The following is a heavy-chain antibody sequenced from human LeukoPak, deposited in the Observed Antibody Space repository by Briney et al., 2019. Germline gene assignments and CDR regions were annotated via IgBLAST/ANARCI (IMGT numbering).Heavy chain of an antibody. D-gene: IGHD3-9*01. CDR3: ARVKDVNDDIMFHH. CDR2: IKQDGSQK. CDR1: GFSFNSYW. J-gene: IGHJ1*01. V-gene: IGHV3-7*01. Sequence: TGGSLRLSCAASGFSFNSYWMNWVRQAPGKGLERVANIKQDGSQKNYVDSVKGRFTISRDNAKNSLYLQMNSLRAEDTAVYYCARVKDVNDDIMFHHWGQGTLVTVSS.